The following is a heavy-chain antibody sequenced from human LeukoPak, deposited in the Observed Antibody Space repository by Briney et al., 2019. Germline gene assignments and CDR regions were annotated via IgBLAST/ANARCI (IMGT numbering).Heavy chain of an antibody. V-gene: IGHV4-59*01. Sequence: SETLSLTCTVFGGSIRGYHWSWIRQPPGKGLEWIGHFYYSGSTNFNPSLKGRVTMTVDTSKNQFSLNLSSVTAADTAVYYCARDRKGEARLLYGWYFDLWGRGTLVTVSS. D-gene: IGHD6-6*01. CDR3: ARDRKGEARLLYGWYFDL. CDR2: FYYSGST. J-gene: IGHJ2*01. CDR1: GGSIRGYH.